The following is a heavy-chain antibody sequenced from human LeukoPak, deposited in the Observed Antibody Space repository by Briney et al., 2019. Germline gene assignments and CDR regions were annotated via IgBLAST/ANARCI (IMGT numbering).Heavy chain of an antibody. D-gene: IGHD5-24*01. V-gene: IGHV3-74*01. J-gene: IGHJ4*02. CDR2: ISLDGSTT. Sequence: GGSLRLPCAGSGFTFSRHWMHWVRQAPGKGLVWVSRISLDGSTTLYSDSVRGRFPISRDNAKNTLYLQMNSLGAEDTAVYYCGSSEDGYIDYWGQGTRVSVSS. CDR3: GSSEDGYIDY. CDR1: GFTFSRHW.